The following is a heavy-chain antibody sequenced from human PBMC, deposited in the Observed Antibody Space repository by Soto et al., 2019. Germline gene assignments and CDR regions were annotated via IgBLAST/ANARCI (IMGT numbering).Heavy chain of an antibody. CDR3: TTGYGSDWSG. Sequence: GGSLRLSCAASGITLDSAWVNWVRQAPGKGLEWVAQAKRKAAGGAIDYAAPVKGRFIISRDDSKNMAYLQMNSLKIEDTALYYCTTGYGSDWSGWGQGTLVTVSS. CDR2: AKRKAAGGAI. V-gene: IGHV3-15*01. D-gene: IGHD6-19*01. J-gene: IGHJ4*02. CDR1: GITLDSAW.